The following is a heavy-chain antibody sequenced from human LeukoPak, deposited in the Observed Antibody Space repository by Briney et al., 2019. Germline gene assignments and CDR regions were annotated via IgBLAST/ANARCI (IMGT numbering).Heavy chain of an antibody. J-gene: IGHJ5*02. CDR3: ARDRAVTQDWVEFDP. V-gene: IGHV3-66*03. D-gene: IGHD4-17*01. CDR1: GFRVSDYY. CDR2: IRDSGAA. Sequence: GGSLRLSCAVSGFRVSDYYMSWVRQAPGKGLEWVGLIRDSGAAFYADFARGRFTISRDNSKNTMYLQMNRLRVEDTAVYFCARDRAVTQDWVEFDPWGQGTLVTVSS.